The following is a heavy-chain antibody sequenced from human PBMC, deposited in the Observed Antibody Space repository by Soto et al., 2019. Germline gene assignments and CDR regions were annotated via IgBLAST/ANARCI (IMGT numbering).Heavy chain of an antibody. CDR1: GGTFSSYA. CDR3: ATPPAGYYDYGMDV. V-gene: IGHV1-69*05. J-gene: IGHJ6*02. Sequence: QVQLVQSGAEVKKPGSSVKVSCKASGGTFSSYAISWVRQAPGQGLEWMGGIIRIFGTADYAQKFQGRVTITSDEYTGTTYMELSSLISEDTAVYYCATPPAGYYDYGMDVWGQGTTVTVSS. CDR2: IIRIFGTA.